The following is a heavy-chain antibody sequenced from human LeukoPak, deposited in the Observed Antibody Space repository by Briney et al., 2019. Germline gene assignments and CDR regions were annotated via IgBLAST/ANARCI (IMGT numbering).Heavy chain of an antibody. CDR1: GYTFASSG. Sequence: SVKVSCKASGYTFASSGISWVRQAPGQGLEWMGGIITIFGTANYAQKFQGRVTITADESTSTAYMELSSLRSEDTAVYYCARDSHHIVVVPAAPRWFDPWGQGTPVTVSS. CDR3: ARDSHHIVVVPAAPRWFDP. CDR2: IITIFGTA. D-gene: IGHD2-2*01. V-gene: IGHV1-69*13. J-gene: IGHJ5*02.